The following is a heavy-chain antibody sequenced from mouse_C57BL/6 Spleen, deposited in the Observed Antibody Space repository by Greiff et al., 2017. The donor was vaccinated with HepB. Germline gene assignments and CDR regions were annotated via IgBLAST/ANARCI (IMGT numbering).Heavy chain of an antibody. CDR2: IYPSDSET. CDR1: GYTFTSYW. V-gene: IGHV1-61*01. Sequence: QVQLQQSGAELVRPGSSVKLSCKASGYTFTSYWMDWVKQRPGQGLEWIGNIYPSDSETHYNQKFKDKATLTVDKSSSTAYMQLSSLTSEDSAVYYCARHYGSSYYAMDYWGQGTSVTVSS. J-gene: IGHJ4*01. D-gene: IGHD1-1*01. CDR3: ARHYGSSYYAMDY.